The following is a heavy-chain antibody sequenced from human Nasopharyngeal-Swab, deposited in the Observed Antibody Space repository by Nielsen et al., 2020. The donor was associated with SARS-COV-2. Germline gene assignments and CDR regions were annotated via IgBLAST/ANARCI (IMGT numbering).Heavy chain of an antibody. CDR2: ISYDGSNE. J-gene: IGHJ4*02. CDR1: GFTFSSSG. CDR3: AKVGLGQYYYDSSGSGPDY. Sequence: SLKISWAASGFTFSSSGMDWVRQAPGKGLEWVAVISYDGSNEYYEDSVKGRFTISRDNSKNTLYLQMNSLRAEDTAVYYCAKVGLGQYYYDSSGSGPDYWGQGTLVTVSS. D-gene: IGHD3-22*01. V-gene: IGHV3-30*18.